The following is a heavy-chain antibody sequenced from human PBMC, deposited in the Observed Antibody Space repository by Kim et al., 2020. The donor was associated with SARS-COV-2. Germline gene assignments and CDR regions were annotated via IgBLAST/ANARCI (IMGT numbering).Heavy chain of an antibody. V-gene: IGHV3-53*01. D-gene: IGHD3-10*01. J-gene: IGHJ4*02. CDR3: ARDRGGNRADFDY. CDR1: GFTFSGYY. CDR2: ICSGGST. Sequence: GGSLRLSCAASGFTFSGYYMRWVRQAPGKGLEWVSVICSGGSTIYSDSVVGRRIIFSDNYKNTVFFLQMSMISEDEAAYYCARDRGGNRADFDYWGQGT.